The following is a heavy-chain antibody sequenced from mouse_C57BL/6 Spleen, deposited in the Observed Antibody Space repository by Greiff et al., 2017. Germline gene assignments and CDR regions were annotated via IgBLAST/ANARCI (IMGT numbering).Heavy chain of an antibody. Sequence: ESGPGLVKPSQSLSLTCSVTGYSITSGYYWNWIRQFPGNKLEWMGYISYDGSNNYNPSLKNRISITRDTSKNQFFLKLNSVTTEDTATYYCARDPRYYFDYWGQGTTLTVSS. V-gene: IGHV3-6*01. CDR3: ARDPRYYFDY. CDR1: GYSITSGYY. J-gene: IGHJ2*01. CDR2: ISYDGSN.